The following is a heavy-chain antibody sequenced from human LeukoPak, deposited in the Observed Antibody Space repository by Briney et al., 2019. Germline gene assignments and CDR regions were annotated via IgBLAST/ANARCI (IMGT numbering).Heavy chain of an antibody. CDR3: ARGHGGRDGYNSLAAFDI. D-gene: IGHD5-24*01. CDR2: IIPIFGTA. V-gene: IGHV1-69*05. J-gene: IGHJ3*02. Sequence: ASVKVSCKASGGTFSSYAISWVRQAPGQGLEWMGGIIPIFGTANYAQKFQGRVTITTDESTSTAYMELSSLRSEDTAVYYCARGHGGRDGYNSLAAFDIWGQGTMVTVSS. CDR1: GGTFSSYA.